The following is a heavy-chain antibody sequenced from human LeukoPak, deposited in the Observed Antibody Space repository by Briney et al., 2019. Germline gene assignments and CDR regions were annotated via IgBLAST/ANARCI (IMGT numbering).Heavy chain of an antibody. Sequence: ASVKVSCKASGGGFGNYGITWVRQAPGQGLEWVGGVIPIFGSSNYAPKFQARVTISADRSTSTAYMELRTLTSEDTAVYYCARVKGETAPTISNYYYYMDVWDKGTTVTVSS. CDR1: GGGFGNYG. J-gene: IGHJ6*03. D-gene: IGHD5-12*01. CDR2: VIPIFGSS. V-gene: IGHV1-69*06. CDR3: ARVKGETAPTISNYYYYMDV.